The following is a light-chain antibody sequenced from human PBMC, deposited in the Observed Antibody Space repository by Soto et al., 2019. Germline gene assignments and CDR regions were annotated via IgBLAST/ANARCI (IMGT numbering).Light chain of an antibody. Sequence: QSALTQPPSASGSPGQSVTISCTGTSSDVGGYNYGSWYQQHPGKAPKLMIYEVSKRPSGVPDRFSGSKSGNTAALTVSGLQAEDEADYYCSSYAGSLVVFGGGTKLTVL. V-gene: IGLV2-8*01. CDR1: SSDVGGYNY. CDR2: EVS. J-gene: IGLJ2*01. CDR3: SSYAGSLVV.